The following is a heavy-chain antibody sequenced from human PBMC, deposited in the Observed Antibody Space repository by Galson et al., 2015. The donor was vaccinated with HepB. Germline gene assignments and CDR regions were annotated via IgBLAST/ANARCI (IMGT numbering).Heavy chain of an antibody. Sequence: SVKVSCKASGGTFSSYAISWVRQAPGQGLEWMGGIIPIFGTANYAQKFQGRVTITADESTSTAYMELSSLRSEDTAVYYCASQRGYSYGHLDYWGQGTLVTVSS. CDR2: IIPIFGTA. CDR3: ASQRGYSYGHLDY. CDR1: GGTFSSYA. J-gene: IGHJ4*02. V-gene: IGHV1-69*13. D-gene: IGHD5-18*01.